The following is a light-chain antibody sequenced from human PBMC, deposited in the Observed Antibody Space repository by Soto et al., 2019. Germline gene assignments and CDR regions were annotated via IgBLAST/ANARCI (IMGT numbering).Light chain of an antibody. V-gene: IGKV3-20*01. J-gene: IGKJ5*01. CDR3: KQYTTWPPFT. Sequence: EIVLTQSPGTLSLSPGERATLSCRASQSVSSSYLAWYQQKPGQAPRLLIYGASSRATGIPDRFSGSGSGTDFTLTISSLQSEDFAVYYCKQYTTWPPFTFGQGTRLEIK. CDR1: QSVSSSY. CDR2: GAS.